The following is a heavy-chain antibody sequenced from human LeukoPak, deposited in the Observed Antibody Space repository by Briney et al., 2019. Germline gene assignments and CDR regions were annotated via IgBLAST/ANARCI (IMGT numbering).Heavy chain of an antibody. CDR3: ARESKEYQLLTWFDP. CDR1: GYTFTGYY. CDR2: INPNNGGT. V-gene: IGHV1-2*02. J-gene: IGHJ5*02. Sequence: GASVKVSCKASGYTFTGYYMHWVRQAPGQGLEWMGWINPNNGGTNYAQKFQGRVTMTRDTSISTAYMELSRLRSDDTAVYYCARESKEYQLLTWFDPWGQGTLVTVSS. D-gene: IGHD2-2*01.